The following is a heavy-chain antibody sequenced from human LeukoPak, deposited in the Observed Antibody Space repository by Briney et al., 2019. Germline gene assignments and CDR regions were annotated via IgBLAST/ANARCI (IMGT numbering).Heavy chain of an antibody. V-gene: IGHV4-34*01. CDR2: INHSGST. Sequence: PSETLSLTCAVYGGSFSGYYWSWIRQPPGKGLEWIGEINHSGSTNYNPSLKSRVTVSVDTSKNQFSLKLSSVTAADTAVYYCARAAFVVVPAAIHGNYDYWGQGTLVTVSS. CDR1: GGSFSGYY. CDR3: ARAAFVVVPAAIHGNYDY. J-gene: IGHJ4*02. D-gene: IGHD2-2*02.